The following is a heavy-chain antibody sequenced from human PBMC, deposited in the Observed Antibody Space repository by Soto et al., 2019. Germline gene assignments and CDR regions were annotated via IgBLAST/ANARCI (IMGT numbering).Heavy chain of an antibody. J-gene: IGHJ5*02. D-gene: IGHD6-19*01. Sequence: PSETLSLTCTVSGGSISSSSYYWGWIRQPPGKGLEWIGSIYYSGSTYYNPSLKSRVTISVDTSKNQFSLKLSSVTAADTAVYYCASSIAVAGTGNWFDPWGQGTLVTVSS. CDR2: IYYSGST. V-gene: IGHV4-39*01. CDR3: ASSIAVAGTGNWFDP. CDR1: GGSISSSSYY.